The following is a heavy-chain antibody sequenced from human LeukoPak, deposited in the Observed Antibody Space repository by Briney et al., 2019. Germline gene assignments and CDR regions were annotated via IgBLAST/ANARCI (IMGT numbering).Heavy chain of an antibody. J-gene: IGHJ4*02. CDR1: GFTFSSYS. CDR3: AKDLSSGSRRAY. V-gene: IGHV3-48*01. CDR2: ISSSSSTI. Sequence: GGSLRLSCAASGFTFSSYSMNWVRQAPGKGLEWVSYISSSSSTIYYADSVKGRFTISRDNAKNSLYLQMNSLRAEDTGVYYCAKDLSSGSRRAYWGQGTLVTVSS. D-gene: IGHD6-19*01.